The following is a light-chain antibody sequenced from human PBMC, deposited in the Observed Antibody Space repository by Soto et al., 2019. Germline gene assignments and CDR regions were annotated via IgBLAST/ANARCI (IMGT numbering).Light chain of an antibody. CDR2: EDN. Sequence: NFMLTQPHSVSESPGKTVTISCTRSSGSIASNYVQWYQQRPGSSPTIVIYEDNQRPSGVPDRFSGSIDSSSNSASLTISELQTEDEADYYRQSYDSSSHWVFGGGTKLTVL. V-gene: IGLV6-57*01. J-gene: IGLJ3*02. CDR3: QSYDSSSHWV. CDR1: SGSIASNY.